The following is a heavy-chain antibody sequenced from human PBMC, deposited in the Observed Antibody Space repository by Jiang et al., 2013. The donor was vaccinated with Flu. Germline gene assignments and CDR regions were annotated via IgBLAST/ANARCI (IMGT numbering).Heavy chain of an antibody. CDR2: ISANSGNT. V-gene: IGHV1-18*01. CDR1: GYTFTYYG. Sequence: GAEVKKPGASVKVSCKASGYTFTYYGITWVRQAPGQGLEWMGWISANSGNTEYAQNFQGRVSLTTDTSTNTAYMELRSLRSDDTAVYYCARDESFTVTTWISSAFDFWGQGTMVTVSS. CDR3: ARDESFTVTTWISSAFDF. D-gene: IGHD4-17*01. J-gene: IGHJ3*01.